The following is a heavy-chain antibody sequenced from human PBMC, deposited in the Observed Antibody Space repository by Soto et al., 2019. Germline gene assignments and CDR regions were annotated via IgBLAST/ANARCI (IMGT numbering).Heavy chain of an antibody. CDR3: ARDFVVGGPTINYYYGMDV. CDR1: GFKFDDYG. D-gene: IGHD1-26*01. V-gene: IGHV3-66*01. CDR2: IYSAGNT. Sequence: PGGSLRLSCAASGFKFDDYGMSWVRQAPGKGLEWISIIYSAGNTYYADSVKGRFTISRDNSKNTLYLQMNSLGAEDTAVYYCARDFVVGGPTINYYYGMDVWGQGTTVTVSS. J-gene: IGHJ6*02.